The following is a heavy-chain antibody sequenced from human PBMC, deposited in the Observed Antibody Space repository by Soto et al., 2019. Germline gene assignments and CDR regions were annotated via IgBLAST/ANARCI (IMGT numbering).Heavy chain of an antibody. CDR2: ISGGGDNT. J-gene: IGHJ4*02. CDR1: GFTFSNYA. CDR3: AKARLARGFDY. V-gene: IGHV3-23*01. Sequence: EVQLLDSGGGLVQPGGSLRLSCEASGFTFSNYAMNWARQAPGKGLEWVLGISGGGDNTYYAASVKGRFTISRDNSKNTVFLQMNSLRAADTAVYYCAKARLARGFDYWGQGPLVTVSS.